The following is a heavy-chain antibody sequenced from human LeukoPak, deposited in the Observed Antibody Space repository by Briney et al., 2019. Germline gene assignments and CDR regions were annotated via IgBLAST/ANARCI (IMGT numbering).Heavy chain of an antibody. D-gene: IGHD3-10*01. J-gene: IGHJ4*02. CDR2: IRYDGSNK. V-gene: IGHV3-30*02. CDR1: GFTFSSYG. Sequence: GGSLRLSCAASGFTFSSYGMHWVRQAPGKGLGWVAFIRYDGSNKYYADSVKGRFTISRDNSKNTLYLQMNSLRAEDTAVYYCATHYYYGSGSYYGAIDYWGQGTPVTVSS. CDR3: ATHYYYGSGSYYGAIDY.